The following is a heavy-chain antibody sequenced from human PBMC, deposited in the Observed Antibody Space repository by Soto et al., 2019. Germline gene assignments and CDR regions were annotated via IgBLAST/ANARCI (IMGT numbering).Heavy chain of an antibody. V-gene: IGHV3-23*01. CDR1: GFTFSSYA. J-gene: IGHJ4*02. CDR3: AKDKIAYYYGSGSQN. CDR2: NSGSGGST. D-gene: IGHD3-10*01. Sequence: EVQLLESGGGLVQPGGSLRLSCAASGFTFSSYAMSWVRQAPGKGLEWVSANSGSGGSTYYADSVKGRFTISRDNSKNTLYLQMNSLRAEDTAVYYCAKDKIAYYYGSGSQNWGQGTLVTVSS.